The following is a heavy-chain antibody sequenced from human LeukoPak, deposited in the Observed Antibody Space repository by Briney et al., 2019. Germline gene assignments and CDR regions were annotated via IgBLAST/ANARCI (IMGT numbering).Heavy chain of an antibody. CDR3: ARKSARGGDFDY. J-gene: IGHJ4*02. Sequence: SETLSLTCTVSGGSISDYYWNWIRQPPGKGLEWIGNIYYTGSTNYNPSLRSRVTISVDTSKNQFSLKLTSVTATDTAIYYCARKSARGGDFDYWGQGTLVTASS. CDR2: IYYTGST. V-gene: IGHV4-59*08. D-gene: IGHD6-6*01. CDR1: GGSISDYY.